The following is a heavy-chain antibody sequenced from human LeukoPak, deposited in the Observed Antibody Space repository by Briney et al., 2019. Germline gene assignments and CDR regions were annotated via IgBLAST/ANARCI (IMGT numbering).Heavy chain of an antibody. CDR3: ARVSGPGSDYDFWSGYYRKYFDP. J-gene: IGHJ5*02. CDR1: GGSISSYY. Sequence: PSETLSLTCTVSGGSISSYYWSWIRQPPGKGLEWIGYIYYSGSTNYNPSLKSRVTISVDTSKKQFSLKLSSVTAADTAVYYCARVSGPGSDYDFWSGYYRKYFDPWGQGTLVTVSS. V-gene: IGHV4-59*01. D-gene: IGHD3-3*01. CDR2: IYYSGST.